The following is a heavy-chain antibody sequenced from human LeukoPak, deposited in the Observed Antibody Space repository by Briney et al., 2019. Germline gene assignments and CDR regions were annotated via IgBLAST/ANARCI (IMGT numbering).Heavy chain of an antibody. J-gene: IGHJ4*02. Sequence: SVKVSCKASGGTFSSYAISWVRQAPGQGLEWMGGIIPIFGTANYAQKFQGRVTITADESTSTAYMELSSLRSEDPAVYYCASIRSGSYRNFDYWGQGTLVTVSS. V-gene: IGHV1-69*13. CDR3: ASIRSGSYRNFDY. CDR1: GGTFSSYA. CDR2: IIPIFGTA. D-gene: IGHD1-26*01.